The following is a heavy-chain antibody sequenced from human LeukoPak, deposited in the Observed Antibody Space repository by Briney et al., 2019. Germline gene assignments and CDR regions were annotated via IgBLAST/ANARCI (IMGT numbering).Heavy chain of an antibody. V-gene: IGHV4-39*07. CDR3: ARDREGFDY. D-gene: IGHD1-26*01. CDR1: GGSISSSSYY. CDR2: IYHSGST. J-gene: IGHJ4*02. Sequence: SETLSLTCTVSGGSISSSSYYWGWIRQPPGKGLEWIGSIYHSGSTYYNPSLKSRVTISVDTSKNQFSLKLSSVTAADTAVYYCARDREGFDYWGQGTLVTVSS.